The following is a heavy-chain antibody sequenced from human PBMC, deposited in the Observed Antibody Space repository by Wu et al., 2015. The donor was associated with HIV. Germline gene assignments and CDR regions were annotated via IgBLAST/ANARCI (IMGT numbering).Heavy chain of an antibody. Sequence: QVQLVQSGAEVKKPGASVKVSCKASGYTFTGYYMHWVRQAPGQGLEWMGWINPNSGGTNYAQKFQGRVTMTRDTSISTAYMELSRLRSDDTAVYYCAXVWELYAVAGHYDYVGPGNAGPPSPQ. CDR3: AXVWELYAVAGHYDY. V-gene: IGHV1-2*02. J-gene: IGHJ4*02. CDR1: GYTFTGYY. D-gene: IGHD6-19*01. CDR2: INPNSGGT.